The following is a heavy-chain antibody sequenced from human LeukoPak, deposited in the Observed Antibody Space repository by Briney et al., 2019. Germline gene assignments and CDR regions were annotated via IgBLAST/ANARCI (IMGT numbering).Heavy chain of an antibody. J-gene: IGHJ4*02. CDR2: IYYSGNT. D-gene: IGHD3-10*01. Sequence: SETLSLTCTVSGGSISSSSYYWGWIRQPPGKGLEWIGTIYYSGNTYYNPSLKSRVTISVDTSKNQFSLKLSSVTAADTAVYYCARGRGVVRGVIPQGYFDYWGQGTLVPVSS. CDR3: ARGRGVVRGVIPQGYFDY. CDR1: GGSISSSSYY. V-gene: IGHV4-39*01.